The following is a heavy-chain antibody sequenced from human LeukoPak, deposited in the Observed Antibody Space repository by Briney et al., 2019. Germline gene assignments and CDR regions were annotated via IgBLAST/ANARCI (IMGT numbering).Heavy chain of an antibody. CDR3: AGWLGYRT. J-gene: IGHJ5*02. CDR2: IHPRDSDT. CDR1: GYSFTSFW. Sequence: GESLKISCKASGYSFTSFWIAWVRQMPGKGLEWMGIIHPRDSDTRYSPSFQGQVTISVDKSISTAFLQWSSLKASDTAMYYCAGWLGYRTWGQGTLVIVSS. D-gene: IGHD2-15*01. V-gene: IGHV5-51*01.